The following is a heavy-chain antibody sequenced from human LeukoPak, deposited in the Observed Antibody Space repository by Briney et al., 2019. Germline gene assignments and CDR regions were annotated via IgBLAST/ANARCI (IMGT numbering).Heavy chain of an antibody. Sequence: GASVKVSCKASGYTFTSYYMHWVRQAPGQGLEWMGIINPSGGSTRYGQNFKGRVTATRDTSTSTVYMEMSSLNSEDTAVYYCARGLESSGWYGMDVWGQGTTIIVSS. V-gene: IGHV1-46*01. CDR2: INPSGGST. CDR1: GYTFTSYY. D-gene: IGHD6-19*01. CDR3: ARGLESSGWYGMDV. J-gene: IGHJ6*02.